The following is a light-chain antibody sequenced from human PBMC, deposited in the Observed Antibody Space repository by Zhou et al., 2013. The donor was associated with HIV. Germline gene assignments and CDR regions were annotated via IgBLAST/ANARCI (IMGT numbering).Light chain of an antibody. CDR3: QQRSKWPRT. J-gene: IGKJ2*01. CDR2: DTS. Sequence: IVLTQSPATLSLSPGERATLSCGASQSVSSNSLAWYQQKPGLAPRLLIYDTSRRATGVPDRFSGSGSGKDFTLTISSLEPEDFAVYYCQQRSKWPRTFGQGTKLEIK. CDR1: QSVSSNS. V-gene: IGKV3D-20*02.